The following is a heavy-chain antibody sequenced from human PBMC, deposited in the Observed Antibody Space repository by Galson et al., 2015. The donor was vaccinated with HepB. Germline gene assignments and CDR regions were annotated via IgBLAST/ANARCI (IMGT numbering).Heavy chain of an antibody. CDR2: ISGSGDST. J-gene: IGHJ6*02. Sequence: SLRLSCAASGFTFSSYAMSWVRQAPGKGLEWVSGISGSGDSTYYADSVKGRFTISRDHSKNTLYLQMNSLRVEDTAVYYCAKGGLYGDYDYYYGMDVWGQGTTVTVSS. CDR3: AKGGLYGDYDYYYGMDV. D-gene: IGHD4-17*01. CDR1: GFTFSSYA. V-gene: IGHV3-23*01.